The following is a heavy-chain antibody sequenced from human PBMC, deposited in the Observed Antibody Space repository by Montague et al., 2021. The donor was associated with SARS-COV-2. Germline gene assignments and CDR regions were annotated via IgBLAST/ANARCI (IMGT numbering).Heavy chain of an antibody. CDR2: IHNGGST. Sequence: SETLSLTCAVHGGSFSIYSWNWIRQPPGKGLEWIGEIHNGGSTNYNPSLKSRVTISADTSKNQFSLKLTSVAAADTAVYYCARLGDGVVPSPILGVGPYYSYYYMDVWGKGTTVTVSS. CDR3: ARLGDGVVPSPILGVGPYYSYYYMDV. D-gene: IGHD3-10*01. CDR1: GGSFSIYS. J-gene: IGHJ6*03. V-gene: IGHV4-34*01.